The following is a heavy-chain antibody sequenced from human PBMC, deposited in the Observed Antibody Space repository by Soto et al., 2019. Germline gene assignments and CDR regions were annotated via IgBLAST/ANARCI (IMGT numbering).Heavy chain of an antibody. CDR3: ARSPMGATYFDY. CDR2: IYSGGST. CDR1: GFIVSSNY. D-gene: IGHD1-26*01. Sequence: EVPLVESGGGLIQPGGSLRLSCAASGFIVSSNYMSWVRQAPGKGLEWVSVIYSGGSTYYADSVKGRFTISRDNSKNTLYLQMNSLRAEDTAVYYCARSPMGATYFDYWGQGTLVTVSS. V-gene: IGHV3-53*01. J-gene: IGHJ4*02.